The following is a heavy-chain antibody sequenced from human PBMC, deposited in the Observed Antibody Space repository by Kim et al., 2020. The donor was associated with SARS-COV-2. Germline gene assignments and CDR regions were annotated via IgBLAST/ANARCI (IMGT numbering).Heavy chain of an antibody. J-gene: IGHJ5*02. CDR3: AKDLAGAGTGPWFDP. CDR1: GFTFSSYG. Sequence: GGSLRLSCAASGFTFSSYGMHWVRQAPGKGLEWVAVISYDGSNKYYADSVKGRFTISRDNSKNTLYLQMNSLRAEDTAVYYCAKDLAGAGTGPWFDPWGQGTLVTVSS. V-gene: IGHV3-30*18. D-gene: IGHD1-26*01. CDR2: ISYDGSNK.